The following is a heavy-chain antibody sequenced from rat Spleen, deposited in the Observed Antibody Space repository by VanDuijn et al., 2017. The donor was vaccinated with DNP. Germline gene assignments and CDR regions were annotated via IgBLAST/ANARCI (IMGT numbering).Heavy chain of an antibody. D-gene: IGHD1-4*01. CDR1: GFSLTSYG. J-gene: IGHJ1*01. V-gene: IGHV2S8*01. CDR2: ISSGGST. CDR3: SRDRDSTGIRTWYFDF. Sequence: QVQLKESGPGLVQPSQTLSLTCTVSGFSLTSYGVSWVRQFPGKGLEWIAAISSGGSTYYNSVFKSRLSISRDTSKSQVFIKMNSLQTEDTAIYFCSRDRDSTGIRTWYFDFWGPGTMVTVSS.